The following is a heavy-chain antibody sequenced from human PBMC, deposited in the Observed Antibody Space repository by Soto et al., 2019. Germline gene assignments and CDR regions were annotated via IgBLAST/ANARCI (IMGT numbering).Heavy chain of an antibody. Sequence: PGGSLRLSCAVFGFPFSSYEMNWVRQAPGKGLEWVSYISSSGSSIYYADSVKGRFTISRDNAKNSLYLQMNSLRAEDTAVYYCARDLIAARRYYYYFGMDVWGQGTTVTVSS. V-gene: IGHV3-48*03. J-gene: IGHJ6*02. CDR2: ISSSGSSI. CDR3: ARDLIAARRYYYYFGMDV. CDR1: GFPFSSYE. D-gene: IGHD6-6*01.